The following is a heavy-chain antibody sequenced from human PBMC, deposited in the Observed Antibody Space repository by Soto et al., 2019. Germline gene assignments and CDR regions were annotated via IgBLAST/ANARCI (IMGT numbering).Heavy chain of an antibody. CDR2: INHSGST. Sequence: SETLSLTCAVYGGSFSGYYWSWIRQPPGKGLEWIGEINHSGSTNYNPSLKSRVTISVDTSKNQFSLKLSSVTAADTAVYYCARGEGVRDGGMDVWGQGTTVTVSS. CDR3: ARGEGVRDGGMDV. J-gene: IGHJ6*02. CDR1: GGSFSGYY. D-gene: IGHD3-22*01. V-gene: IGHV4-34*01.